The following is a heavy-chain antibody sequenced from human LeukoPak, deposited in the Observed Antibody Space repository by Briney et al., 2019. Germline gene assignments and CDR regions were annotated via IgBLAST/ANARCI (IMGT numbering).Heavy chain of an antibody. V-gene: IGHV4-4*07. CDR2: IYTSGST. Sequence: SETLSLTCTVSGGSISSYYWSWIRQPAGKGLEWIGRIYTSGSTNYNPSLKSRVTMSVDTSKNQFSLKLSSVTAADTAVYYCVTSIDLAGWGGFDVWGQGRMVTVSS. D-gene: IGHD1-26*01. J-gene: IGHJ3*01. CDR3: VTSIDLAGWGGFDV. CDR1: GGSISSYY.